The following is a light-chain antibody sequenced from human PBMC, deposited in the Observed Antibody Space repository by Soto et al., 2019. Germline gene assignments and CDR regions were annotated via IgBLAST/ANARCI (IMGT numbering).Light chain of an antibody. J-gene: IGKJ5*01. CDR1: QSISSY. V-gene: IGKV1-39*01. CDR3: QQSYSTHIT. Sequence: DIQMTQSPSSLSASVGDRVTITCRASQSISSYLNWYQQKPGKAPKLLIYAASSLQSGVPSRFSGSGSGTDFTLTISSLQPEDFATYYCQQSYSTHITFGQGTRLENK. CDR2: AAS.